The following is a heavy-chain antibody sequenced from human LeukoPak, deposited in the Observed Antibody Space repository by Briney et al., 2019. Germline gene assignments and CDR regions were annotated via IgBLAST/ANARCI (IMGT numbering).Heavy chain of an antibody. CDR1: GGSISSSSYY. V-gene: IGHV4-39*01. CDR3: ARRVLEAVTGTGGFDY. CDR2: IYYGGST. J-gene: IGHJ4*02. D-gene: IGHD6-19*01. Sequence: SETLSLTCTASGGSISSSSYYWGWIRQPPGKGLEWIGSIYYGGSTYYNPSLKSRVTISVDTSKNQFSLRLSSVTAADTAVYYCARRVLEAVTGTGGFDYWGQGTLVTVSS.